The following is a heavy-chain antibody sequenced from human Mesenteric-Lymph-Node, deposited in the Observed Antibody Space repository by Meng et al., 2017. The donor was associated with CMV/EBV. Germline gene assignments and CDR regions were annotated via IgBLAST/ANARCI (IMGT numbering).Heavy chain of an antibody. D-gene: IGHD1-1*01. CDR1: GYSFRTYG. CDR2: SIPLFGTA. J-gene: IGHJ5*02. V-gene: IGHV1-69*05. Sequence: SVKVSCKASGYSFRTYGITWVRQAPGQGLEWMGGSIPLFGTAKYAQKFRGRVTITTDESSNTAYMDLNSLTSDDTAVYYCAREVGLQNWNDEKWFDPWGQGTLVTVSS. CDR3: AREVGLQNWNDEKWFDP.